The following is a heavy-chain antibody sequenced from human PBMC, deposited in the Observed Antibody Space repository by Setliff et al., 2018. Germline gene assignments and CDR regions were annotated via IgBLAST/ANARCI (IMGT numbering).Heavy chain of an antibody. J-gene: IGHJ4*02. CDR2: IYPGDSDT. D-gene: IGHD3-9*01. CDR1: GYSFTSFW. CDR3: ARTLYDYDILTGPGYYFDY. Sequence: PGESLKISCKGSGYSFTSFWIGWVRQMPGKGLEWMGIIYPGDSDTRYSPSFQGQVTISADKSISTAYLQWSSLKASDTAVYYCARTLYDYDILTGPGYYFDYWGQGTLVTVSS. V-gene: IGHV5-51*01.